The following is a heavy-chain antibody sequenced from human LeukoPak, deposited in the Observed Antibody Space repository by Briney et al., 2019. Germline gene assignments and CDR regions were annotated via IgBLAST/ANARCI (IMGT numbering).Heavy chain of an antibody. Sequence: GGSLRLSCVPSGFTFSSFAMTWVRQAPGKGLEWVAVISSDGTNKDYADSVKGRFSISRDNSKNTLYLEMNSLRVEDTAVYYCAKSTLAYCGGDCYSAAFDIWGQGTMVTVSS. CDR2: ISSDGTNK. V-gene: IGHV3-30*04. CDR1: GFTFSSFA. J-gene: IGHJ3*02. CDR3: AKSTLAYCGGDCYSAAFDI. D-gene: IGHD2-21*02.